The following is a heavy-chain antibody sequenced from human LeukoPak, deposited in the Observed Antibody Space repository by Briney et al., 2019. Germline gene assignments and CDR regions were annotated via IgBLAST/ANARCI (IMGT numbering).Heavy chain of an antibody. CDR1: GFTFSDAW. CDR2: SKSKTEGGTT. Sequence: GGSLRISCAASGFTFSDAWMSWVREAPGKGLEWVGRSKSKTEGGTTDYAAPVKGRFTISRDDSKNTLFLQMNSLKIEDTAVYYCTPGIRSKGDFTRFDPWGQGTLVTVSS. CDR3: TPGIRSKGDFTRFDP. D-gene: IGHD3-16*01. J-gene: IGHJ5*02. V-gene: IGHV3-15*01.